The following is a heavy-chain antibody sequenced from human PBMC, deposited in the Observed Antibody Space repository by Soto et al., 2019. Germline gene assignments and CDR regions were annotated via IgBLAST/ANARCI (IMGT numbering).Heavy chain of an antibody. J-gene: IGHJ3*01. Sequence: EVHLLESGGGLVQPGGSLRLSCAASGFTFSIYVMTWVRQAPGKGLDWVSAVSGSAGSTYYAESVKGRFSISRDNSKNTLYLQMNTLTADDTAVYYCARVEGTARNAFDVWGHGTMVTVSS. CDR3: ARVEGTARNAFDV. V-gene: IGHV3-23*01. CDR1: GFTFSIYV. CDR2: VSGSAGST. D-gene: IGHD6-6*01.